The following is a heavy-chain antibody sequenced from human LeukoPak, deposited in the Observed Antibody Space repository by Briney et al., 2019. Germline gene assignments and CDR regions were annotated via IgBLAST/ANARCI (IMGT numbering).Heavy chain of an antibody. J-gene: IGHJ3*02. D-gene: IGHD5-12*01. CDR2: ISGSGDHT. V-gene: IGHV3-23*01. Sequence: GGSLRLSCAASGFSFSTYGMSWVRQSPGKGLEWVSGISGSGDHTYHGDSVRGRFTISRDNSNNTLYLETKSLIVEDTALYYCVKPPEWLRLRADVFETWGQGTMVTVSS. CDR1: GFSFSTYG. CDR3: VKPPEWLRLRADVFET.